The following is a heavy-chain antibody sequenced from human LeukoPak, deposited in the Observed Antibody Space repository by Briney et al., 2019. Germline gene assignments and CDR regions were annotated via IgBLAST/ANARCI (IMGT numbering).Heavy chain of an antibody. CDR3: ATSQASSGNN. D-gene: IGHD3-22*01. V-gene: IGHV3-7*01. CDR1: GFTFSMSW. CDR2: IKGDGSAK. J-gene: IGHJ4*02. Sequence: GGSLRLSCAASGFTFSMSWMSWIRQAPGKGLEWVANIKGDGSAKYYVDSVEGRFTISRDNAKNSLYLQMNSLRVEDTAIYYCATSQASSGNNWGQGTLVTVSS.